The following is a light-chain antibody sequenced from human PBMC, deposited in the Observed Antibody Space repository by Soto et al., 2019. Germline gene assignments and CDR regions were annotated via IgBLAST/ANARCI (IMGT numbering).Light chain of an antibody. CDR3: QQRSSWPIT. J-gene: IGKJ5*01. V-gene: IGKV3-11*01. CDR2: DAS. CDR1: QSVSNF. Sequence: EIVLTQSPATLSLSPGERATLSCRASQSVSNFLAWYLQRPGQAPRLLIFDASKRAAGVPARFSGSESGTDFTLTISILEPEDFAVYYCQQRSSWPITFGPGTRLEIK.